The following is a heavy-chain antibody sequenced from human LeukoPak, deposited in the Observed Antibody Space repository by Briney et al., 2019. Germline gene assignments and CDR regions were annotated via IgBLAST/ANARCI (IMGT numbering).Heavy chain of an antibody. CDR3: ARDRGIVGTTGYYYMDV. J-gene: IGHJ6*03. CDR2: ISDSSNAT. CDR1: GFTFSSYS. Sequence: GGSLRLSCAASGFTFSSYSMNWVRQAPGKGLEWVSYISDSSNATHYADSVKGRFTISRDNAKNSLYLQMNSLRAEDTAVYYCARDRGIVGTTGYYYMDVWGKGTTVTVSS. V-gene: IGHV3-48*04. D-gene: IGHD1-26*01.